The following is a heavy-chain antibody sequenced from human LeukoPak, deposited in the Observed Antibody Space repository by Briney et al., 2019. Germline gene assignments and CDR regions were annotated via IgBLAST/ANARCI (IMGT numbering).Heavy chain of an antibody. D-gene: IGHD6-19*01. CDR1: GFTFSSYG. CDR3: ARGQWPKTHYYYYYGMDV. V-gene: IGHV3-30*03. CDR2: ISYDGSNK. Sequence: GGSLRLSCAASGFTFSSYGMHWVRQAPGKGLEWVAVISYDGSNKYYADSVKGRFTISRDNSKNTLYLQMNSLRAEDTAVYYCARGQWPKTHYYYYYGMDVWGKGTTVTVSS. J-gene: IGHJ6*04.